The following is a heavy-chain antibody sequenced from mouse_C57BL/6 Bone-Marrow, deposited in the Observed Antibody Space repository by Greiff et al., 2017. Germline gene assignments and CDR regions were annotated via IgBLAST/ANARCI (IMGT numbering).Heavy chain of an antibody. Sequence: QVQLKQPGAELVKPGASVKLSCKASGYTFTSYWMHWVKQRPGQGLEWIGMIHPNSGSTNYNEKFKSKATLTVDKSSSTAYMQLSSLTSEDSAVYYCARLGLGRGYWGQGTTLTVSS. CDR2: IHPNSGST. D-gene: IGHD4-1*01. CDR1: GYTFTSYW. V-gene: IGHV1-64*01. CDR3: ARLGLGRGY. J-gene: IGHJ2*01.